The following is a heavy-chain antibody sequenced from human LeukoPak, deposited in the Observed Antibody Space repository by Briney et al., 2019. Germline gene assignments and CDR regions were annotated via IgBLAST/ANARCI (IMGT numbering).Heavy chain of an antibody. J-gene: IGHJ6*02. CDR3: AREVVNYYGSGSYFSQNYYGMDV. D-gene: IGHD3-10*01. CDR1: GYSFTNFG. V-gene: IGHV1-18*01. Sequence: GASVKVSCKTSGYSFTNFGLSWVRQAPGQGLEWMGWITAHNGNTNYAQRLQGRVTMTTDTSTSTAYMELRSLKSDDTAVYYCAREVVNYYGSGSYFSQNYYGMDVWGQGTTVTVSS. CDR2: ITAHNGNT.